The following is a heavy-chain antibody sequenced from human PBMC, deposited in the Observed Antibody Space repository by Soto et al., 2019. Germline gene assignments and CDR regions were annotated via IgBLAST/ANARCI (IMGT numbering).Heavy chain of an antibody. V-gene: IGHV3-30*18. CDR1: GFTFSSYG. CDR3: AKAGADSSGAYDAFDI. D-gene: IGHD3-22*01. CDR2: ISYDGSNK. Sequence: PGGSLRLSCAASGFTFSSYGMHWVRQAPGKGLEWVAVISYDGSNKYYADSVRGRFTISRDNSKNTLYLQMNSLRAEDTAVYYCAKAGADSSGAYDAFDIWGQGTMVTVSS. J-gene: IGHJ3*02.